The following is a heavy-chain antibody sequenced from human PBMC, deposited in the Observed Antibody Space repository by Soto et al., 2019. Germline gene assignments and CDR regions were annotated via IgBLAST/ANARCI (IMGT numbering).Heavy chain of an antibody. J-gene: IGHJ6*02. CDR3: AKSGRYGSGSYYKAPVGTYYYGMDV. V-gene: IGHV3-9*01. D-gene: IGHD3-10*01. CDR1: GFTFDDYA. Sequence: PGGSLRLSCAASGFTFDDYAMHWVRQAPGKGLEWVSGISWNSGSIGYADSVKGRFTISRDNAKNSLYLQMNSLRAEDTALYYCAKSGRYGSGSYYKAPVGTYYYGMDVWGQGTTVTVSS. CDR2: ISWNSGSI.